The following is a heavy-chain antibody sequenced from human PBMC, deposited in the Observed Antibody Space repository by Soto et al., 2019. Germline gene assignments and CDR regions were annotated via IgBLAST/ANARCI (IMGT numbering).Heavy chain of an antibody. V-gene: IGHV1-46*01. CDR1: GYTFTSYY. Sequence: ASVKVSCKASGYTFTSYYIHWVRQAPGQGLEWMGIINPSGGATSYTPKFQGRVTMTKDTSTSSVYMELSSLRSEDTAIYYCARYLTGDQVFDYWGQGTLVTVSS. CDR3: ARYLTGDQVFDY. CDR2: INPSGGAT. D-gene: IGHD3-9*01. J-gene: IGHJ4*02.